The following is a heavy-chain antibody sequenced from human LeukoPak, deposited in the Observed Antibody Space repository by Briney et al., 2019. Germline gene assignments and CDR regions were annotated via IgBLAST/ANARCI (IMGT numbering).Heavy chain of an antibody. D-gene: IGHD1-26*01. V-gene: IGHV4-59*01. Sequence: SETLSLTRTVSGGSISSYYWSWIRQPPGKGLEWIGYIYYSGSTNYNPSLKSRVTISVDTSKNQFSLKLSSVTAADTAVYYCAREIPGIVGATYFDYWGQGTLVTVSS. J-gene: IGHJ4*02. CDR2: IYYSGST. CDR1: GGSISSYY. CDR3: AREIPGIVGATYFDY.